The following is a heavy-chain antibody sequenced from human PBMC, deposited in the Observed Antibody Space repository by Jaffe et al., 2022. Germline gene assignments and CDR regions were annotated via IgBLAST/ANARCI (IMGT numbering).Heavy chain of an antibody. D-gene: IGHD6-19*01. J-gene: IGHJ4*02. CDR3: ARDGLLTSGQDGMDYFDY. V-gene: IGHV1-69*05. CDR1: GGTFSSYA. Sequence: QVQLVQSGAEVKKPGSSVKVSCKASGGTFSSYAISWVRQAPGQGLEWMGGIIPIFGTANYAQKFQGRVTITTDESTSTAYMELSSLRSEDTAVYYCARDGLLTSGQDGMDYFDYWGQGTLVTVSS. CDR2: IIPIFGTA.